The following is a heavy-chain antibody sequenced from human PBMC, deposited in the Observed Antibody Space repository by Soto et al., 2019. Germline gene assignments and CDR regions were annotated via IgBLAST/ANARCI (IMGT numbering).Heavy chain of an antibody. CDR1: GFTFSSYA. CDR3: ARAGEIAVARWFDP. Sequence: QVQLVESGGGVVQPGRSLRLSCAASGFTFSSYAMHWVRQAPGKGLEWVAVISYDGSNKYYADSVKGRFTISRDNSKNTLYLQMHSLRAEDAAVYYCARAGEIAVARWFDPWGQGTLVTVSS. CDR2: ISYDGSNK. J-gene: IGHJ5*02. V-gene: IGHV3-30-3*01. D-gene: IGHD6-19*01.